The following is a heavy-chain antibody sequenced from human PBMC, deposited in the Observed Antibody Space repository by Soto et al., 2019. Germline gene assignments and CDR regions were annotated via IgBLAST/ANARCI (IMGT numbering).Heavy chain of an antibody. J-gene: IGHJ4*02. CDR3: ARQYRGSRKIYYLDY. CDR1: GGSIRSGGYY. Sequence: SETLSLTCTVSGGSIRSGGYYWSWVRLRPGKGLEWLGHIYHSGSAYFNPSLKTRVTISVDTSKNQFSLNLTSVTAADTALYYCARQYRGSRKIYYLDYWGQGAQVTVSS. V-gene: IGHV4-31*03. CDR2: IYHSGSA. D-gene: IGHD5-12*01.